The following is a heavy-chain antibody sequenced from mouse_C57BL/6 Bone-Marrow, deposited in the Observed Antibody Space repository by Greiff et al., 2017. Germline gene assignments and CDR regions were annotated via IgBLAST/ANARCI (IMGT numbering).Heavy chain of an antibody. J-gene: IGHJ1*03. V-gene: IGHV1-76*01. Sequence: VQLQQSGAELVRPGASVKLSCKASGYTFTDYYINWVKQRPGQGLEWIARIYPGSGNTYYNEKFKGKATLTAEKSSSTAYMQLSSLTSEDSAVYFCARDRGLLPHWYFDVWGTGTTVTVSS. CDR3: ARDRGLLPHWYFDV. D-gene: IGHD2-3*01. CDR1: GYTFTDYY. CDR2: IYPGSGNT.